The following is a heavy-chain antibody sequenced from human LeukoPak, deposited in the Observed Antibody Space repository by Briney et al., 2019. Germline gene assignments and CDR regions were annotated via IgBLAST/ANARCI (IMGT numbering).Heavy chain of an antibody. CDR2: ISYDGSNK. J-gene: IGHJ6*02. CDR1: GFTFSSYA. CDR3: ARSMVRGAIYYYYGMDV. Sequence: GSLRLSCAASGFTFSSYAMSWVRQAPGKGLEWVAVISYDGSNKYYADSVKGRFTISRDNSKNTLYLQMNSLRAEDTAVYYCARSMVRGAIYYYYGMDVWGQGTTVTVSS. D-gene: IGHD3-10*01. V-gene: IGHV3-30-3*01.